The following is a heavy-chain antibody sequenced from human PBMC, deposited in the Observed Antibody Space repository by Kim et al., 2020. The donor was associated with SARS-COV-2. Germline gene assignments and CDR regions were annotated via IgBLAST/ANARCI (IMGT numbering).Heavy chain of an antibody. CDR1: GYTFTSYY. Sequence: ASVKVSCKASGYTFTSYYMHWVRQAPGQGLEWMGIINPSGGSTSYAQKFQGRVTMTRDTSTSTVYMELSSLRSEDTAVYYCARDGGQQLDGEYFDYWGQGTLVTVSS. J-gene: IGHJ4*02. CDR2: INPSGGST. V-gene: IGHV1-46*01. CDR3: ARDGGQQLDGEYFDY. D-gene: IGHD6-13*01.